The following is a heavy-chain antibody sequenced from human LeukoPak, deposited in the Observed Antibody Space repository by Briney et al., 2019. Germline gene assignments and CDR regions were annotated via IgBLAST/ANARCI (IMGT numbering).Heavy chain of an antibody. CDR2: INTSGST. D-gene: IGHD2-8*01. CDR3: ARGGVRDRLAG. CDR1: RGSYSGDY. Sequence: PSETLSLTCAVYRGSYSGDYWTWICQPPGKGLEWIGEINTSGSTTYNPALMSRATMSLDTSTNQFSLKLTSVTAADTAVYYCARGGVRDRLAGWGQGRLVTVSS. J-gene: IGHJ4*02. V-gene: IGHV4-34*01.